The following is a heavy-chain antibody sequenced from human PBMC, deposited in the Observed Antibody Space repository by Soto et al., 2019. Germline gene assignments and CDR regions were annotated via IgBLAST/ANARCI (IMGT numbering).Heavy chain of an antibody. CDR1: GFFFSSYT. Sequence: EVQLLESGGGLVQPGGSMRLSCVGSGFFFSSYTMTWVRQAPGKGLEWVSSFSATSENTYYADSVRGRFTISRDNSKNTLFLQMNSLTVEDTAMYYCAKARDQQWVRLPFDYWGQGILVIVSS. D-gene: IGHD6-19*01. CDR3: AKARDQQWVRLPFDY. V-gene: IGHV3-23*01. CDR2: FSATSENT. J-gene: IGHJ4*02.